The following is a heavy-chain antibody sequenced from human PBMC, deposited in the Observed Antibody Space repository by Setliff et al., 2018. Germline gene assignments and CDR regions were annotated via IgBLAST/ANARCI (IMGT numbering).Heavy chain of an antibody. V-gene: IGHV4-39*07. D-gene: IGHD3-10*01. Sequence: SETLSLTCTVSGGSISSSSYYWGWIRQPPGKGLEWIGSIYYSGSTYYNPSLKSRVTISVDTSKNQFSLKPSSVTAADTAVYYCARAEYYYGSGSFHPYYMDVWGQGTTVTVSS. CDR2: IYYSGST. J-gene: IGHJ6*03. CDR3: ARAEYYYGSGSFHPYYMDV. CDR1: GGSISSSSYY.